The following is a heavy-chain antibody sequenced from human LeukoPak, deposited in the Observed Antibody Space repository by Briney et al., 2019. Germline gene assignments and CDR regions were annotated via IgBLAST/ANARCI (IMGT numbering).Heavy chain of an antibody. V-gene: IGHV3-48*03. CDR3: ATDPRKYYFDY. J-gene: IGHJ4*02. Sequence: GGSLRLSCAASGFTFSSYEMNWVRQAPGKGLEWVSYISSSGSTIYYADSVKGRFTISRDNAKNSLYLQMNSLRAEDTAVYYCATDPRKYYFDYWGQGTLVTVSS. CDR2: ISSSGSTI. CDR1: GFTFSSYE.